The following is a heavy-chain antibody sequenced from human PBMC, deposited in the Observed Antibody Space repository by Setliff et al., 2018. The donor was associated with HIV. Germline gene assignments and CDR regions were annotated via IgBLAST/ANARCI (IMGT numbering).Heavy chain of an antibody. CDR2: ITGSGGNT. J-gene: IGHJ4*02. D-gene: IGHD2-2*01. CDR1: GFTFNKYA. Sequence: PGGSLRLSCAASGFTFNKYAMNWVRQAPGKGLEWVSAITGSGGNTYYADSVKGRFTISRDNSRNTLYLQMKSLRAEDTAVYYCAKDQAIVPTAIDYWGQETLVTVSS. V-gene: IGHV3-23*01. CDR3: AKDQAIVPTAIDY.